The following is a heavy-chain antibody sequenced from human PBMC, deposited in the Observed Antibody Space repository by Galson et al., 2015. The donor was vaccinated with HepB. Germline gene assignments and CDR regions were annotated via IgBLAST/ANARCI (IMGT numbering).Heavy chain of an antibody. CDR3: ARDPQASYDILTG. J-gene: IGHJ4*02. D-gene: IGHD3-9*01. CDR1: GGTFSSYT. Sequence: SVKVSCKASGGTFSSYTISWVRQAPGQGLEWMGRIIPILGIANYAQKFQGRVTITADKSTSTAYMELSSLRSEDTAVYYCARDPQASYDILTGWGQGTLVAVSS. V-gene: IGHV1-69*04. CDR2: IIPILGIA.